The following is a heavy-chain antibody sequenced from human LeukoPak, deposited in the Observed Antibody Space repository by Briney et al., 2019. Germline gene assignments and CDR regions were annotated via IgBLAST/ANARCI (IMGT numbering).Heavy chain of an antibody. Sequence: SETLSLTCAVYGGSFSGYYWSWIRQPPGKGLEWIGEINHSGSTNYNPSLKSRVTISLDTSKNQFSLKVSSVTAADTAVYYCARPRAPVTRISSFDIWGQGTMVTVSS. D-gene: IGHD4-17*01. V-gene: IGHV4-34*01. CDR2: INHSGST. CDR1: GGSFSGYY. J-gene: IGHJ3*02. CDR3: ARPRAPVTRISSFDI.